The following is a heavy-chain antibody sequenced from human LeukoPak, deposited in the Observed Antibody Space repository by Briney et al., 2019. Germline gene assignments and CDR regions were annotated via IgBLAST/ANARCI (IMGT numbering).Heavy chain of an antibody. J-gene: IGHJ3*02. Sequence: SETLSLTCTVSGGSISSYYWSWIRQPPGKGLEWIGCTYYSGSTNYNPSLKSRVTISVDTSKNQFSLKPSSVTAADTAVYYCARTPLGIDAFDIWGQGTMVTVSS. CDR2: TYYSGST. CDR3: ARTPLGIDAFDI. V-gene: IGHV4-59*13. D-gene: IGHD7-27*01. CDR1: GGSISSYY.